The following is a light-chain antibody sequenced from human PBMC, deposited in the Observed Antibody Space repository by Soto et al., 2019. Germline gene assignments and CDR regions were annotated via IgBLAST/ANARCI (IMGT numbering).Light chain of an antibody. J-gene: IGLJ1*01. CDR3: SSYTSSSNYV. Sequence: QSVLTQPASVSGSPGQSITISCTGTSSGVGGYNYVSWYQQHPDKAPKLMIYEVSNRPSGVSNRFSGSKSGNTASLTISGLQAEDEADYYCSSYTSSSNYVLGNGTKVT. CDR1: SSGVGGYNY. CDR2: EVS. V-gene: IGLV2-14*01.